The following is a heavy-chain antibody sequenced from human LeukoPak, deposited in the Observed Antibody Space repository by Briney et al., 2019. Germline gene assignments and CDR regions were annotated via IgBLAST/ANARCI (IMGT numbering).Heavy chain of an antibody. D-gene: IGHD6-13*01. CDR2: IDHSGST. Sequence: SSETLSLTCAVYGGSFSNYYWSWIRQPPGKGLEWIGEIDHSGSTNYNPSLKSRLTISVDTSKKQFSLKLSSVTAADTAVYYCARAPVRVAAVGKYFDYWGQGILVTVSS. CDR1: GGSFSNYY. J-gene: IGHJ4*02. V-gene: IGHV4-34*01. CDR3: ARAPVRVAAVGKYFDY.